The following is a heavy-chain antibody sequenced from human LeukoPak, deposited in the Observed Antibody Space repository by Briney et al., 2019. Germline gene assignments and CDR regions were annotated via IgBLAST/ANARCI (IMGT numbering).Heavy chain of an antibody. D-gene: IGHD1-1*01. CDR2: IYHTVST. J-gene: IGHJ5*02. CDR1: GYSIDDGYY. Sequence: SETLSLTCTVSGYSIDDGYYWGWIRQPPGKGLEWIGSIYHTVSTYYNPSLKSRVTLSLDTSKNHLTLRLNSVTAADTALYYCARHNIAENFFDPWGQGTLVTVSS. CDR3: ARHNIAENFFDP. V-gene: IGHV4-38-2*02.